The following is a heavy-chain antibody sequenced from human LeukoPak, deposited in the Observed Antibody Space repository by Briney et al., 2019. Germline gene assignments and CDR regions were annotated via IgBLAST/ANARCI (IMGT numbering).Heavy chain of an antibody. CDR2: IYYSGST. Sequence: PSGTLSLTCTVSGGSISSYYWSWIRQPPGKGLEWIGYIYYSGSTNYNRSLKSRVTVSVDTSKNEFSLKLSSVTAADTAVYYCARQSSGWYGGWFDPWGQGTLVTVSS. J-gene: IGHJ5*02. D-gene: IGHD6-19*01. V-gene: IGHV4-59*08. CDR1: GGSISSYY. CDR3: ARQSSGWYGGWFDP.